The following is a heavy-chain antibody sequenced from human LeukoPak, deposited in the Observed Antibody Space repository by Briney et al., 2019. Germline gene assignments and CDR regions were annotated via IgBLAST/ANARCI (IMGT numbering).Heavy chain of an antibody. D-gene: IGHD5-24*01. Sequence: GGSLRLSCAASGFTFSSYGMHWVRQAPGKGLEWVAVIWYDGSNKYYADSVKGRFTISRDNSKNTLYLQMNSLRAEDTAVYYCARGGGYNSLDYWGQGTLVTVSS. J-gene: IGHJ4*02. CDR3: ARGGGYNSLDY. CDR1: GFTFSSYG. V-gene: IGHV3-33*01. CDR2: IWYDGSNK.